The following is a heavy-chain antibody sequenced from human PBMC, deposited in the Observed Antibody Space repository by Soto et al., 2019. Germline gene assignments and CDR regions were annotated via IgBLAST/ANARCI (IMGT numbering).Heavy chain of an antibody. CDR3: AREEDIVVVPAAIVGFDP. D-gene: IGHD2-2*01. J-gene: IGHJ5*02. CDR1: GGTFSSYT. CDR2: IIPILGIA. Sequence: ASVKVSCKASGGTFSSYTISWVRQAPGQGLEWMGRIIPILGIANYAQKFQGRVTITADKSTSTAYMELSSLRSEDTAVYYCAREEDIVVVPAAIVGFDPWGQGTLVTVS. V-gene: IGHV1-69*04.